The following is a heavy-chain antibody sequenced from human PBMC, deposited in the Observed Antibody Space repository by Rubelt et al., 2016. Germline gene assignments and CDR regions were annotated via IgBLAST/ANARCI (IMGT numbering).Heavy chain of an antibody. CDR2: INHSGST. D-gene: IGHD3-10*01. V-gene: IGHV4-34*01. J-gene: IGHJ6*02. CDR3: ARGRGVRAYYYYYGMDV. CDR1: GGSFSGYY. Sequence: QVQLQQWGAGLLKPSETLSLTCAVYGGSFSGYYWSWIRQPPGKGLEWIGEINHSGSTNYNPSLKCRVTISLDTSKNQFSLKLSSVTAADTAVYYCARGRGVRAYYYYYGMDVWGQGTTVTVSS.